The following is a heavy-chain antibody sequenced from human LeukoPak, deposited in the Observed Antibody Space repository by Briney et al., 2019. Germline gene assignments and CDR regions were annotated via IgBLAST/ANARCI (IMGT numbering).Heavy chain of an antibody. D-gene: IGHD3-22*01. CDR3: ARAYDSSGYEVYY. CDR1: GGSISSYY. CDR2: MYYRGST. V-gene: IGHV4-59*01. Sequence: SEPLSLTCTVSGGSISSYYWSWIRQPPGKGLEWIWYMYYRGSTNYNPSLKSRVTISVHTSKNQFSLKLSSVSAADTAVYYCARAYDSSGYEVYYWGEGTLVSVSS. J-gene: IGHJ4*02.